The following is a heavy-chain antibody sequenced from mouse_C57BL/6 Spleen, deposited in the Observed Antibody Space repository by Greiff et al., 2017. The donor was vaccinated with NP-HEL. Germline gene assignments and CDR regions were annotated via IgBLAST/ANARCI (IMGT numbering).Heavy chain of an antibody. J-gene: IGHJ4*01. V-gene: IGHV5-4*03. CDR3: ARGGEAMDY. Sequence: EVKLVESGGGLVKPGGSLKLSCAASGFTFSSYAMSWVRQTPEKRLEWVATISDGGSYTYYPDNVKGRFTISRDNAKNNLYLQMSHLKSEDTAMYYCARGGEAMDYWGQGTSVTVSS. CDR2: ISDGGSYT. CDR1: GFTFSSYA.